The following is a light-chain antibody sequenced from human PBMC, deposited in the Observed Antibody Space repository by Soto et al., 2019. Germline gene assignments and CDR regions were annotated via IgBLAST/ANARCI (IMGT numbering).Light chain of an antibody. CDR1: QSVSISY. J-gene: IGKJ4*01. V-gene: IGKV3-20*01. CDR2: GAS. Sequence: EIVLTQSPGTLSLSPGEIATLSCRASQSVSISYLAWYQQKPGQAPRLLIYGASGRATGIPDRFSGSGSGTVFTLTISRLEPEDCAVYYWQQYGSSPLTFGGGTKVEI. CDR3: QQYGSSPLT.